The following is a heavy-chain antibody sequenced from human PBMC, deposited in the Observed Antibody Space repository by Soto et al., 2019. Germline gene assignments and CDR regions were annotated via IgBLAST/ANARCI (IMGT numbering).Heavy chain of an antibody. CDR2: INPSGGST. CDR3: AGEAYSGSYPPYYYYGMDV. D-gene: IGHD1-26*01. J-gene: IGHJ6*02. V-gene: IGHV1-46*01. CDR1: GYTFTSYY. Sequence: ASVKISCKASGYTFTSYYMHWVRQAPGQGLEWMGIINPSGGSTSYAQKFQGRVTMTRDTSTSTVYMELSSLRSEDTAVYYCAGEAYSGSYPPYYYYGMDVWGQGTTVTVSS.